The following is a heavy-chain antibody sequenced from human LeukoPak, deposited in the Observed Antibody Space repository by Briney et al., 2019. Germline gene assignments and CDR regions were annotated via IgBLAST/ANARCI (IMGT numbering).Heavy chain of an antibody. CDR1: GFTFSSYE. CDR2: ISSSGSTL. V-gene: IGHV3-48*03. CDR3: ARDGSGYDYPHYDY. D-gene: IGHD5-12*01. Sequence: PGGSLRPSCAASGFTFSSYEMNWVRQAPGKGLEWVSYISSSGSTLYYADSVKGRFTISRDNAKNSLYLQMNSLRAEDTALYYCARDGSGYDYPHYDYWGQGTLVTVSS. J-gene: IGHJ4*02.